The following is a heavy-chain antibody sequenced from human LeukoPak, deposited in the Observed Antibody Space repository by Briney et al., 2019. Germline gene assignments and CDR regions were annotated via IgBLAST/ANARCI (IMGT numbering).Heavy chain of an antibody. D-gene: IGHD3-9*01. Sequence: GASVKVSCKVSGYTLTELSMHWVRQAPGKGLEWMGGFDPEDGETIYAQKFQGRVTMTEDTSTDTAYMELSSLRSEDTAVYYCASRAPLRYFDWLPLGDDAFDIWGQGTMVTVSS. CDR3: ASRAPLRYFDWLPLGDDAFDI. CDR2: FDPEDGET. CDR1: GYTLTELS. J-gene: IGHJ3*02. V-gene: IGHV1-24*01.